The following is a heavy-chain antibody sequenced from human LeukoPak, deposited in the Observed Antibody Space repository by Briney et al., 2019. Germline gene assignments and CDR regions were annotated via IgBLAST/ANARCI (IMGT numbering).Heavy chain of an antibody. V-gene: IGHV1-2*02. J-gene: IGHJ4*02. Sequence: GASVKVSCKASGYTFTGYYMHWVRQAPGQGLEWMGWINPNSGGTNYAQKFQGRVTMTRDTSISTAYMELSRLRSDDTAVYYCARDIWFGEPPFDYWGQGTLVTVSS. D-gene: IGHD3-10*01. CDR3: ARDIWFGEPPFDY. CDR2: INPNSGGT. CDR1: GYTFTGYY.